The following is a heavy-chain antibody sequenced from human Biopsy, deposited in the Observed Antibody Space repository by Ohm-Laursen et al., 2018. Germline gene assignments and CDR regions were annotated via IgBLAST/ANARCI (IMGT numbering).Heavy chain of an antibody. D-gene: IGHD6-13*01. CDR2: ISHSGST. Sequence: TLSLTCTVSGASISSAAYHWSWIRQLPGKGLEWIGYISHSGSTSYNPSPRSLVTISTDTSTNQFSLKVRSVTAADTAMYYCAGATSGTSLYDPWGQGILVTVSS. V-gene: IGHV4-31*01. CDR1: GASISSAAYH. J-gene: IGHJ5*02. CDR3: AGATSGTSLYDP.